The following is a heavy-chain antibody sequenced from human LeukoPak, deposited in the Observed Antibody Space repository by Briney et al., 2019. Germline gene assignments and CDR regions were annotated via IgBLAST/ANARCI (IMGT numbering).Heavy chain of an antibody. D-gene: IGHD6-13*01. CDR2: INPNSGGT. CDR1: GFTFTAYL. V-gene: IGHV1-2*02. Sequence: GASVKVSCKASGFTFTAYLMHWVRQAPGQGLEWMGWINPNSGGTNYAQKFQGRVTMTRDTSISTAYMELSGLRSDDTAVYYCARDLMGIAYRGAFYYWGQGTLVTVSS. J-gene: IGHJ4*02. CDR3: ARDLMGIAYRGAFYY.